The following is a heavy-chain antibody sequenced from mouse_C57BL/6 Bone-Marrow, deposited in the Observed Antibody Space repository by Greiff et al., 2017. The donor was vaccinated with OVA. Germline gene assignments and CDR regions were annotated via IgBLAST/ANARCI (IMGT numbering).Heavy chain of an antibody. CDR2: ISYDGSN. CDR3: ARTEGGRDWFAY. Sequence: EVKLMESGPGLVKPSQSLSLTCSVTGYSITSCYFWYWIRQFPGNKLEWMGYISYDGSNNYNPSLKNRISITRDTSKNQFFLKLNSVTTEDTATYYCARTEGGRDWFAYWGQGTLVTVSA. J-gene: IGHJ3*01. V-gene: IGHV3-6*01. CDR1: GYSITSCYF.